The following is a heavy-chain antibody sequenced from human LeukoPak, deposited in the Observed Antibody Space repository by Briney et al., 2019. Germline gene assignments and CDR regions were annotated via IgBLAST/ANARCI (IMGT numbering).Heavy chain of an antibody. CDR3: ARTLHGTAAARIKPYYFDC. J-gene: IGHJ4*02. V-gene: IGHV1-8*02. Sequence: GASVKVSCKASGYTFTSYGISWVRQAPGQGLEWMGWMNPNSGNTGYAQKFQGRVTMTRNTSISTAYMELSSLRSEDTAVYYCARTLHGTAAARIKPYYFDCWGQGTLVTVSS. CDR2: MNPNSGNT. CDR1: GYTFTSYG. D-gene: IGHD6-13*01.